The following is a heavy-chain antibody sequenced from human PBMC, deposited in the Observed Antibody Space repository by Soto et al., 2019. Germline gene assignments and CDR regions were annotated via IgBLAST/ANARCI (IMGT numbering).Heavy chain of an antibody. CDR3: ARTGTYDSSGRGLEY. D-gene: IGHD3-22*01. J-gene: IGHJ4*02. Sequence: SETLSLTCTFSVVSISSGDYYCSWIRQPPGKGLEWIGYIYYSGSTYYNPSLKSRVTISVDTSKNQFSLKLSSVTAADTAVYYCARTGTYDSSGRGLEYWGQGTLVTVS. CDR1: VVSISSGDYY. V-gene: IGHV4-30-4*01. CDR2: IYYSGST.